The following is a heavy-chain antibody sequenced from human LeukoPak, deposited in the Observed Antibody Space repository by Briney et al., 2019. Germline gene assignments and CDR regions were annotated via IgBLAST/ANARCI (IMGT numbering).Heavy chain of an antibody. CDR3: ARVSNSYDGSGFWDY. CDR1: GFTVSSNY. CDR2: IYSGGST. V-gene: IGHV3-53*01. Sequence: GGSLRLSCAASGFTVSSNYMNWVRQAPGKGLEWVSVIYSGGSTYYADSVKGRFTISRDNSKNILYLEMNSLRVEDSAIYYCARVSNSYDGSGFWDYWGQGILVTVSS. D-gene: IGHD3-22*01. J-gene: IGHJ4*02.